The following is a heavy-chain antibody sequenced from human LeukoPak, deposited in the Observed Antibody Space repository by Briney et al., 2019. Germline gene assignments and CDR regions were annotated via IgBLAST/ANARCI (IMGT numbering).Heavy chain of an antibody. Sequence: ASVKVSCKASGYTFTGYYMHWVRQAPGQGLEWMGWINPNSGGTNYAQKFQGWVTMTRDTSISTAYMELSRLRSDDTAVYYCARVKWFGELEYYYYGMDVWGQGTTVTVSS. V-gene: IGHV1-2*04. D-gene: IGHD3-10*01. CDR3: ARVKWFGELEYYYYGMDV. CDR1: GYTFTGYY. J-gene: IGHJ6*02. CDR2: INPNSGGT.